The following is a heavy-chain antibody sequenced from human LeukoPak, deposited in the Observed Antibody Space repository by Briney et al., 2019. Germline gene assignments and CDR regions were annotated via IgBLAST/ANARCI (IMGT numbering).Heavy chain of an antibody. CDR2: INPNSGGT. J-gene: IGHJ4*02. Sequence: GASVKVSCKASGYTFTGYYMHWVRQAPGQGLEWMGWINPNSGGTNYAQKFQGRVTMTRDTSISTAYMELSRLRSDDTAVYYCASISYYYDSSGYYPEPFDYWGQGTLVTVSS. D-gene: IGHD3-22*01. CDR3: ASISYYYDSSGYYPEPFDY. CDR1: GYTFTGYY. V-gene: IGHV1-2*02.